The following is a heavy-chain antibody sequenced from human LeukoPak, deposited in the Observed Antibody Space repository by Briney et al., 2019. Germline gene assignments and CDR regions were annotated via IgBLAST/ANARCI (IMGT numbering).Heavy chain of an antibody. CDR3: ARIYSRYWYFDL. D-gene: IGHD5-12*01. CDR2: IYIGGDT. CDR1: GFTVNNNY. V-gene: IGHV3-53*04. Sequence: GGSLRLSCAASGFTVNNNYMSWVRQAPGKGLEGGTVIYIGGDTYYADSVKGRFTLSRHNSKGTLYLQLHSMRAEDTAVYYCARIYSRYWYFDLWGRGTLVTVSS. J-gene: IGHJ2*01.